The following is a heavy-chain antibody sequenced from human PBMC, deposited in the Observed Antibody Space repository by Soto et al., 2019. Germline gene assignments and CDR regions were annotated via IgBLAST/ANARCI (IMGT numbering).Heavy chain of an antibody. V-gene: IGHV1-8*01. CDR3: ARGGPRSYYDFWSDGNGRFDP. D-gene: IGHD3-3*01. CDR1: GYTFTSYD. CDR2: MNPNSGNT. J-gene: IGHJ5*02. Sequence: QVQLVQSGAEVKKPGASVKVSCKASGYTFTSYDINWVRQATGPGLVWMGWMNPNSGNTGYEQKFQGRVTRTRNPSISTAYMELSILGAEDTAVYYCARGGPRSYYDFWSDGNGRFDPWGQGTLVTVSS.